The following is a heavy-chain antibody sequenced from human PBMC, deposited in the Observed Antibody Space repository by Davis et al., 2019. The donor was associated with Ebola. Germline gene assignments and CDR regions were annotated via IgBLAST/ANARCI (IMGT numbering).Heavy chain of an antibody. CDR1: GFTFSSYS. J-gene: IGHJ4*02. CDR2: ISSSSSYI. V-gene: IGHV3-21*01. D-gene: IGHD3-10*01. Sequence: GESLKISCAASGFTFSSYSMNWVRQAPGKGLEWVSSISSSSSYIYYADSVKGRFTISRDNAKNSLYLQMNSLRAEDTAVYYCARERYYYGSGSDWGQGTLVTVSS. CDR3: ARERYYYGSGSD.